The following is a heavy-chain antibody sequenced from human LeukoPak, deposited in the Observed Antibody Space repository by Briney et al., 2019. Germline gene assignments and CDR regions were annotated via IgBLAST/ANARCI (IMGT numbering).Heavy chain of an antibody. J-gene: IGHJ4*02. CDR2: IYYSGST. Sequence: SQTLSLTCTVSGGSISSGDYYWSWIRQPPGKGLEWIGYIYYSGSTYYNPSLKSRVTISVDTSKNQFSLKLSSVTAADTAVYYCARLPLLWFGESQTSYFDYWGQGTLVTVSS. V-gene: IGHV4-30-4*01. CDR1: GGSISSGDYY. CDR3: ARLPLLWFGESQTSYFDY. D-gene: IGHD3-10*01.